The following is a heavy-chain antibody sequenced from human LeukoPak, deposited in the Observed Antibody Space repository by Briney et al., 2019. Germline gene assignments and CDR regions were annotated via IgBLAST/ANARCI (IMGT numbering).Heavy chain of an antibody. Sequence: GGSLTLSCAASGFTFDDFAMHWVRHAPGKGLEWVSGISWNSGSIGYADSVKGRFTISRDNAQNSLYLQMNSLRAEDMALYYCAKEGGNEYYDSSGYYHAFDYWGQGTLVTVSS. D-gene: IGHD3-22*01. V-gene: IGHV3-9*03. CDR3: AKEGGNEYYDSSGYYHAFDY. CDR1: GFTFDDFA. J-gene: IGHJ4*02. CDR2: ISWNSGSI.